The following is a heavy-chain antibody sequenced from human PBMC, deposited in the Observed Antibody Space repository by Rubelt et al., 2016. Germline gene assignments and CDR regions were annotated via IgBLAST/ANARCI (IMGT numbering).Heavy chain of an antibody. J-gene: IGHJ4*02. CDR1: GGSISSGGYY. V-gene: IGHV4-31*03. CDR3: ARVITAHFDY. D-gene: IGHD3-16*01. Sequence: QLQLQESGPGLVKPSETLSLTCTVSGGSISSGGYYWSWIRQHPGKGLEWIGYIYYSGGTYYNPSCKSRVTISVDTSKNQFSLRLSSVTAADTAVYYCARVITAHFDYWGQGTLVTVSS. CDR2: IYYSGGT.